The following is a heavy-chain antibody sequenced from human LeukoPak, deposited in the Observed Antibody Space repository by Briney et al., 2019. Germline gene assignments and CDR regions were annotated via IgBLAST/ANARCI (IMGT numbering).Heavy chain of an antibody. CDR3: ARDREPERYYFDY. CDR1: GFTFSSYG. D-gene: IGHD1-14*01. V-gene: IGHV3-33*01. Sequence: HAWGSLKLSCAASGFTFSSYGMHWVRQAPGKGLEWVAVIWYDGSNKYYADSVKGRFTISRDNSKNTLYLQMNSLRAEDTAVYYCARDREPERYYFDYWGQGTLVTVSS. J-gene: IGHJ4*02. CDR2: IWYDGSNK.